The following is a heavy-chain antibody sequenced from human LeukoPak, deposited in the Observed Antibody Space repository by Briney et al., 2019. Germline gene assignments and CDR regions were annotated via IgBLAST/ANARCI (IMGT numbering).Heavy chain of an antibody. D-gene: IGHD6-19*01. V-gene: IGHV3-48*01. CDR3: ARDRSGWSFDY. Sequence: GGSLRLSCAASGFTFSAYHINWVRQAPGKGLEWISYISTTGTTIHYADSVKGRFTISRDNSKNTLYLQMNSLRAEDTAVYYCARDRSGWSFDYWGQGTLVTVSS. J-gene: IGHJ4*02. CDR2: ISTTGTTI. CDR1: GFTFSAYH.